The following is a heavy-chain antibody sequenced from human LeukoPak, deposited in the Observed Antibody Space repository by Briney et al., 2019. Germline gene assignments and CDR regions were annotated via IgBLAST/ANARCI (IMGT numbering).Heavy chain of an antibody. V-gene: IGHV4-30-4*01. CDR1: GGSISSGDYY. CDR2: IYYSGST. D-gene: IGHD6-13*01. J-gene: IGHJ4*02. Sequence: SETLSLTCTVSGGSISSGDYYWSWIRQPPGKGLEWIGYIYYSGSTYYNPSLKSRVTISVDKSKNQFSLKLSSVTAADTAVYYCARLPTRSGSSSWQSDYWGQGTLVTVSS. CDR3: ARLPTRSGSSSWQSDY.